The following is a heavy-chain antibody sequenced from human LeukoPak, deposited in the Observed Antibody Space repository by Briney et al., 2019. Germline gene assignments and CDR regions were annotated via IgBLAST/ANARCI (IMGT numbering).Heavy chain of an antibody. Sequence: GGSLRLSCAASEFSFSSYNMNWVRQAPGKGLEWVSSITSSSSYTFYADSVKGRFTISRDNAKSSLYLQMNSLTADDTAVYYCAELGITMIGGVWGKGTTVTISS. V-gene: IGHV3-21*06. J-gene: IGHJ6*04. CDR1: EFSFSSYN. CDR3: AELGITMIGGV. CDR2: ITSSSSYT. D-gene: IGHD3-10*02.